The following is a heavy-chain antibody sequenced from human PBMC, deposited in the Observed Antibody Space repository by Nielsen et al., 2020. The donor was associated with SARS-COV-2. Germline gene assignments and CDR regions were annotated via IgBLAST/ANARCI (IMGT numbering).Heavy chain of an antibody. Sequence: GGSLRLSCAASGFTFSKFPMHWVRQAPGKGLEWLAIISYGGDNEHYADSVKGRFTVSRDNSKDTLHLQMSSLNPEDTAVYFCAREGFPGYYYYHIDVWGEGTTVTVSS. CDR1: GFTFSKFP. CDR3: AREGFPGYYYYHIDV. V-gene: IGHV3-30-3*01. J-gene: IGHJ6*03. CDR2: ISYGGDNE.